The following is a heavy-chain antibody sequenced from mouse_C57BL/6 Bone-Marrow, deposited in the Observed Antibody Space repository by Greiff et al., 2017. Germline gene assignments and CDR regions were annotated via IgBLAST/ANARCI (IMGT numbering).Heavy chain of an antibody. J-gene: IGHJ1*03. CDR2: IYPGSGST. V-gene: IGHV1-55*01. Sequence: RPGQGLEWIGDIYPGSGSTNYNEKFKSKATLTVDTSSSTAYMQLSSRTSEDSAVYYCAKLGRYWYFDVWGTGTTGTVSS. CDR3: AKLGRYWYFDV. D-gene: IGHD4-1*01.